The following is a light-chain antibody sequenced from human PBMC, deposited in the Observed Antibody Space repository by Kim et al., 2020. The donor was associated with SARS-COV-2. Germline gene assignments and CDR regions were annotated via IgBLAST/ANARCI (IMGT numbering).Light chain of an antibody. Sequence: DIQMTQSTSTLSASVGDRVTLTCRASQSISTWLAWYQQKPGKAPKLLIYKASSLESGVPSRFSGSGSGTEFTLTISSLQPDDFATYYCQQYNSYPLTFGGGTKLEI. CDR2: KAS. CDR1: QSISTW. J-gene: IGKJ4*01. V-gene: IGKV1-5*03. CDR3: QQYNSYPLT.